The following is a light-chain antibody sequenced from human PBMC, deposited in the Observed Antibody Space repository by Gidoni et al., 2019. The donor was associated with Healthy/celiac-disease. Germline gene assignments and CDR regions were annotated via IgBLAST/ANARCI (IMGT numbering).Light chain of an antibody. CDR3: QQSYSTPRIN. J-gene: IGKJ5*01. CDR1: QSISSY. Sequence: DIQMTQSPSSLSASVGDRVTITCRASQSISSYLNWYQQKPGKAPKLLIYAASSWQSGVPSRFSGSGSGTDFTLTISSLQPEDFATCYCQQSYSTPRINFGQXTRLEIK. V-gene: IGKV1-39*01. CDR2: AAS.